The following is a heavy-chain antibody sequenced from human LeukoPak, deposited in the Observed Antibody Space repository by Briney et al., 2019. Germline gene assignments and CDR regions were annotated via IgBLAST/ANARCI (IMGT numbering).Heavy chain of an antibody. Sequence: GGSLRLSCAASGFTFSSYAMSWVRQAPGKGLEWVSAISGSGGSTYYADSVKGRFTISRDNSKNTLYLQMNSLRIEDTAVYYCAKDEEGYDSSGYYHIDDWGQGTLVTVSS. CDR2: ISGSGGST. CDR1: GFTFSSYA. CDR3: AKDEEGYDSSGYYHIDD. V-gene: IGHV3-23*01. J-gene: IGHJ4*02. D-gene: IGHD3-22*01.